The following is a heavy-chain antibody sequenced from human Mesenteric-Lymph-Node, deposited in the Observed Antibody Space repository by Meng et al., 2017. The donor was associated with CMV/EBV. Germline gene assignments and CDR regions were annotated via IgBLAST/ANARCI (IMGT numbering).Heavy chain of an antibody. V-gene: IGHV1-2*02. D-gene: IGHD3-10*01. CDR2: INPNSGGT. CDR3: ARDHHYYGSGSYLGYYYGMDV. Sequence: ASVKVSCKASGYTFTGYYMHWVRQAPGQGLEWMGWINPNSGGTNYAQKFQGRVTMTRDTSISTAYMELSSLRSEDTAVYYCARDHHYYGSGSYLGYYYGMDVWGQGTTVTVSS. CDR1: GYTFTGYY. J-gene: IGHJ6*02.